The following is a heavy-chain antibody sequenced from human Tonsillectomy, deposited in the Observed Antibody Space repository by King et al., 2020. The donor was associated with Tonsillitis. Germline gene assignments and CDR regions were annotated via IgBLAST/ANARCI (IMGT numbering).Heavy chain of an antibody. Sequence: QLQESGPGLVKPSQTLSLTCTVSGGSVSSGSYYWSWIRQPAGKGLEWIGRIYTSGSTKYNPSLKSRVTISVDTSKNQFSLKLSSVTAADTAVYYCARNMYSYGFYFDYWGQGTLVTVSS. CDR3: ARNMYSYGFYFDY. J-gene: IGHJ4*02. V-gene: IGHV4-61*02. D-gene: IGHD5-18*01. CDR1: GGSVSSGSYY. CDR2: IYTSGST.